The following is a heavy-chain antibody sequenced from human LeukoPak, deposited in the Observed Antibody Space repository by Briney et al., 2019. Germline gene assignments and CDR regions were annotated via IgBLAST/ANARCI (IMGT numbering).Heavy chain of an antibody. CDR2: IYYSGST. Sequence: SETLSLTCTVSGGSISSSSYYWGWIRQPPGKGLEWIGYIYYSGSTNYNPSLKSRVTISVDTSKNQFSLKLSSVTAADTAVYYCARDGPPLYWGQGTLVTVSS. CDR1: GGSISSSSYY. V-gene: IGHV4-61*01. CDR3: ARDGPPLY. J-gene: IGHJ4*02.